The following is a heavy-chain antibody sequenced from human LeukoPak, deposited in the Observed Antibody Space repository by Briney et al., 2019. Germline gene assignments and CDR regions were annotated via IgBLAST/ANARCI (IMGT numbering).Heavy chain of an antibody. CDR2: IHPNSGGT. CDR3: AREYGGNSLKSFDY. J-gene: IGHJ4*02. D-gene: IGHD4-23*01. Sequence: ASVTASCLASGYTLTSYDINWVRQAAGQGREWMGWIHPNSGGTNYAQKFQGRVTMTRATSISTAYMELSRLRSDDTAVYYCAREYGGNSLKSFDYWGQGTLITVSS. V-gene: IGHV1-2*02. CDR1: GYTLTSYD.